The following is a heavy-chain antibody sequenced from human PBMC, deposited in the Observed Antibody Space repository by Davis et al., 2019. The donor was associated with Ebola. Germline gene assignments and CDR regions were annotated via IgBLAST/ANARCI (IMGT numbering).Heavy chain of an antibody. CDR2: TSGSGGST. CDR3: VRDSGMYVSFDY. V-gene: IGHV3-23*01. D-gene: IGHD1-26*01. Sequence: PGGSLRLSCAASGFTFSSHAMNWVRQAPGKGLEWVSGTSGSGGSTFYADSVKGRFTISRDNSKNTLFLQMGSLRAEDTAVYYCVRDSGMYVSFDYWGRGTLVTVSS. CDR1: GFTFSSHA. J-gene: IGHJ4*02.